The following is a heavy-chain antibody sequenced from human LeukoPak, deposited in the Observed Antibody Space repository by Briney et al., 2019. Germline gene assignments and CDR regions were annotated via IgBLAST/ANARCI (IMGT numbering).Heavy chain of an antibody. CDR1: GFTFSDYW. CDR3: VRDAPGREGPHY. Sequence: PGGSLRLSCAASGFTFSDYWINWVRQAPGKGLEWLANINKDGSKKDYVDSVKGRFTISRDNAKNSLSLQMDSLRVEDTAVYHCVRDAPGREGPHYWGQAILVTVSS. J-gene: IGHJ4*02. D-gene: IGHD1-26*01. V-gene: IGHV3-7*01. CDR2: INKDGSKK.